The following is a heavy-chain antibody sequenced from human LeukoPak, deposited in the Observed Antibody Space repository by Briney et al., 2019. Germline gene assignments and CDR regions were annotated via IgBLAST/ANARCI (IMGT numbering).Heavy chain of an antibody. CDR2: IIPIFGIA. Sequence: SVKVSCKASGGTFSSYAISWVRQAPGQGLEWMGRIIPIFGIANYAQKFQGRVTITADKSTSTAYMELSSLRSEDTAVYYCASGYSSSSQRGMDVWGQGTMVTVSS. CDR3: ASGYSSSSQRGMDV. J-gene: IGHJ6*02. D-gene: IGHD6-6*01. V-gene: IGHV1-69*04. CDR1: GGTFSSYA.